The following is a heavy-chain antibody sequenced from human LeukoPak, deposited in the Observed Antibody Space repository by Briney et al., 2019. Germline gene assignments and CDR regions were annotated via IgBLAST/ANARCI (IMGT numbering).Heavy chain of an antibody. V-gene: IGHV1-2*02. J-gene: IGHJ6*03. CDR3: ARGAAGYYYYMDV. CDR1: GYTFTGYY. Sequence: GASVKVSXKASGYTFTGYYMHWVRQAPGQGLEWIGWINPNSGGTNYAQKFQGRVTMTRDTSISTAYMELSRLRSDDTAVYYCARGAAGYYYYMDVWGKGTTVTVSS. D-gene: IGHD6-25*01. CDR2: INPNSGGT.